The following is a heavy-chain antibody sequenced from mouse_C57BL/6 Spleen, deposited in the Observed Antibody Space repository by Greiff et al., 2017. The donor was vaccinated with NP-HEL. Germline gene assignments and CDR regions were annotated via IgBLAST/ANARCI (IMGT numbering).Heavy chain of an antibody. CDR3: ARLRPNYYAMDY. Sequence: EVQLQQSGPELVKPGASVKISCKASGYTFTDYYMNWVKQSHGKSLEWIGDINPNNGGTSYNQKFKGKATLTVDKSSSTAYMELRSLTSEDSAVYSCARLRPNYYAMDYWGQGTSATVSS. CDR1: GYTFTDYY. CDR2: INPNNGGT. D-gene: IGHD1-2*01. J-gene: IGHJ4*01. V-gene: IGHV1-26*01.